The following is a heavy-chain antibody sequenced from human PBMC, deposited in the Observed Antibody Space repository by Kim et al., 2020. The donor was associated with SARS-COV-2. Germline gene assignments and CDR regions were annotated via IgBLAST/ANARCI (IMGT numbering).Heavy chain of an antibody. J-gene: IGHJ4*02. Sequence: GESLNISCKGSGYSFTSYWISWVRQMPGKGLEWMGRIDPSDSYTNYSPSFQGHVTISADKSISTAYLQWSSLKASDTAMYYCARLGVPYSSSSRGFDYWGQGTLVTVSS. D-gene: IGHD6-6*01. CDR2: IDPSDSYT. CDR3: ARLGVPYSSSSRGFDY. V-gene: IGHV5-10-1*01. CDR1: GYSFTSYW.